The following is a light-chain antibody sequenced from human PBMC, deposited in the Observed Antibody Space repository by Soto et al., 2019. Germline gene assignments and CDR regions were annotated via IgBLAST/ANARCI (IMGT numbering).Light chain of an antibody. V-gene: IGKV3-20*01. CDR3: QQYGASSYT. Sequence: EILLTQSPGTLSLSPGERVTLSCRASQSVSTSYLAWYQQKPGQAPRLLIHSTSSRATGIPDRFSGSGSGTDFALTISRLEPEDFAVYYCQQYGASSYTFGQGTKLEI. CDR1: QSVSTSY. J-gene: IGKJ2*01. CDR2: STS.